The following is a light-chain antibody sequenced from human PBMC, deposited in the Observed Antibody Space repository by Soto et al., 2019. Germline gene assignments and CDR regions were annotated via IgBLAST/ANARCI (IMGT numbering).Light chain of an antibody. V-gene: IGKV3-15*01. J-gene: IGKJ2*01. CDR1: QSVSRN. CDR2: GAS. CDR3: QQYNNWPPYT. Sequence: EIVMTQSPATLSVSPGERATLSCRASQSVSRNLAWYQQKPGQAPRLLIYGASTRATGIPARFSGSGSETEFTLTISGLQSEDFSVYYCQQYNNWPPYTFGHGTKLEIK.